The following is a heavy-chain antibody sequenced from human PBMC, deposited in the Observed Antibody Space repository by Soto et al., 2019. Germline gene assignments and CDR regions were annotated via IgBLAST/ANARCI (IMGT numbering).Heavy chain of an antibody. CDR2: IIPIFGTA. Sequence: SVKVSCKASGGTFSSYAISWVRQAPGQGLEWMGGIIPIFGTANYAQKFQGRVTITADKSTSTAYMELSSLRSEDTAVYYCARADGIAARRLSFDPWGQGTLVTVSS. V-gene: IGHV1-69*06. J-gene: IGHJ5*02. CDR3: ARADGIAARRLSFDP. D-gene: IGHD6-6*01. CDR1: GGTFSSYA.